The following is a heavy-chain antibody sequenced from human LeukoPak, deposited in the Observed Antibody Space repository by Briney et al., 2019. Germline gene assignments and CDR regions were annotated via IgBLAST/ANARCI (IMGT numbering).Heavy chain of an antibody. Sequence: GGSLRLSCAASGFTFGSYAMYWVRQAPGRGLELVSGIFGSGGSAHYADSVKGRFTISRDNSKNTVYLQMDSLRAEDTAIYYCAKTTTGYSSGRYPAWPIDYWGQGTLVTVSS. J-gene: IGHJ4*02. V-gene: IGHV3-23*01. CDR1: GFTFGSYA. D-gene: IGHD2-15*01. CDR2: IFGSGGSA. CDR3: AKTTTGYSSGRYPAWPIDY.